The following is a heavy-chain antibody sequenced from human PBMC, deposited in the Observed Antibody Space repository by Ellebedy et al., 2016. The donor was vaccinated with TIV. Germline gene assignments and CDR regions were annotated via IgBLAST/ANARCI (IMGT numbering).Heavy chain of an antibody. CDR2: INPSGGST. V-gene: IGHV1-46*01. CDR3: AREHSNQNWFDP. CDR1: GYTFTSYY. Sequence: ASVKVSXXASGYTFTSYYMHWVRQAPGQGLEWMGIINPSGGSTSYAQKFQGRVTMTRDTSTSTVYMELSSLRSEDTAVYYCAREHSNQNWFDPWGQGTLVTVSS. J-gene: IGHJ5*02. D-gene: IGHD4-11*01.